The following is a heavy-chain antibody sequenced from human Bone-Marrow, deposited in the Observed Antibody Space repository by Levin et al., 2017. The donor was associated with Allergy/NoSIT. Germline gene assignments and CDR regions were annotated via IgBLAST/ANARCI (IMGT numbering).Heavy chain of an antibody. V-gene: IGHV1-2*02. D-gene: IGHD1-26*01. Sequence: GASVKVSCKASGYTFTAYFIHWVRQAPGQGLEWMGWINPKSGGTNYAPRFQGRVTVTSDTSTSTVYMELTRLTSDDTAVYYCARDPNRSIVEAATCDFWGQGTPVSVSS. J-gene: IGHJ4*02. CDR3: ARDPNRSIVEAATCDF. CDR2: INPKSGGT. CDR1: GYTFTAYF.